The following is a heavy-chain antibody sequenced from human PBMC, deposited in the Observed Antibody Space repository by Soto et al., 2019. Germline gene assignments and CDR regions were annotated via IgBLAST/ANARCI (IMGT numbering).Heavy chain of an antibody. CDR2: ISYDGSNK. V-gene: IGHV3-30-3*01. CDR1: GFTFSSYA. J-gene: IGHJ3*02. CDR3: ARDRGLYDSSGYYHGHAFDI. Sequence: GGSLRLSCAASGFTFSSYAMHWVRQAPGKGLEWVAVISYDGSNKYYADSVKGRFTISRDNSKNTLYLQMNSLRAGDTAVYYCARDRGLYDSSGYYHGHAFDIWGQGTMVTVSS. D-gene: IGHD3-22*01.